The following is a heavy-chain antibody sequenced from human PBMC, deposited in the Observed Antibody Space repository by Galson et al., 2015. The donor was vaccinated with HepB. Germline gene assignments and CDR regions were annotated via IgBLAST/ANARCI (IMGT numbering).Heavy chain of an antibody. D-gene: IGHD2-15*01. CDR2: ISYDGSNK. V-gene: IGHV3-30*18. J-gene: IGHJ4*02. CDR1: GFTFSSYG. Sequence: SLRLSCAASGFTFSSYGMHWVRQAPGKGLEWVAVISYDGSNKYYADSVKGRFTISRDNSKNTLYLQMNSLRAEDTAVYYCAKDAEDLIVVVVAGAPPVDYWGQGTLVTVSS. CDR3: AKDAEDLIVVVVAGAPPVDY.